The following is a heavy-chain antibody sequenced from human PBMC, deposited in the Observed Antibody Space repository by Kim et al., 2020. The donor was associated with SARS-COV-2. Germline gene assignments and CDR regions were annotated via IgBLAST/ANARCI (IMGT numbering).Heavy chain of an antibody. J-gene: IGHJ4*02. D-gene: IGHD3-3*01. CDR2: IYYSGST. CDR3: ARGPILTTGGGFDY. Sequence: SETLSLTCTVSGGSISSYYWSWIRQPPGKGLEWIGYIYYSGSTNYNPSLKSRVTISVDTSKNQFSLKLSSVTAADTAVYYCARGPILTTGGGFDYWGQGTLVTVSS. CDR1: GGSISSYY. V-gene: IGHV4-59*01.